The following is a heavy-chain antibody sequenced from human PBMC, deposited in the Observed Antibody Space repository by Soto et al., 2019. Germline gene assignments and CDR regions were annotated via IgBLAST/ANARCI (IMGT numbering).Heavy chain of an antibody. CDR1: GDIFTHFD. CDR3: ARYIYGQGFQA. D-gene: IGHD3-3*02. V-gene: IGHV1-8*01. CDR2: MRANSGDT. Sequence: QVQLVQPGAEVRKPGASVKVSCKASGDIFTHFDFNWVRQATGQGLEWIGWMRANSGDTGHDQKFQGRVRMTRDTSMSTAYMELSSLRAEVTAVYYCARYIYGQGFQAWGQGTLVFVSS. J-gene: IGHJ5*02.